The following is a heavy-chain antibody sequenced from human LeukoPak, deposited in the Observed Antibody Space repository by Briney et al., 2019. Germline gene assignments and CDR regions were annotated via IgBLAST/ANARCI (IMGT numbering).Heavy chain of an antibody. CDR3: ARHDYSNNWFDP. D-gene: IGHD4-11*01. Sequence: KPSETLSLTCTVSGGSISSSSYYWGWIRQPPGKGLEWIGSIYYSGSTYYNPSLKSRVTISVDTSKNQFSLKLGSVTAADTAVYYCARHDYSNNWFDPWGQGTLATVSS. J-gene: IGHJ5*02. CDR1: GGSISSSSYY. V-gene: IGHV4-39*01. CDR2: IYYSGST.